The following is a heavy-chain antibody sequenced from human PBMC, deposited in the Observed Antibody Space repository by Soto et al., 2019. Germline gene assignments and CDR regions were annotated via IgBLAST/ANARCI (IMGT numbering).Heavy chain of an antibody. V-gene: IGHV4-39*01. CDR2: ILYTGST. J-gene: IGHJ4*02. Sequence: QLQLQESGPGLAKPSETLSLTCAVSGDSISSAGYYWAWVRQPPGKGLEWIGSILYTGSTYYKPSHKSRTTISIDASRNQFSLKLSSVTTTDTAVYFCARRGRDKADAHFEHSGQGVLVTVSA. D-gene: IGHD5-18*01. CDR1: GDSISSAGYY. CDR3: ARRGRDKADAHFEH.